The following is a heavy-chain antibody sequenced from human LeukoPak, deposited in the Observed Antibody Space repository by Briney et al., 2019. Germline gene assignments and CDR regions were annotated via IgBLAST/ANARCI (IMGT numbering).Heavy chain of an antibody. CDR3: ARAGFDAFDI. J-gene: IGHJ3*02. D-gene: IGHD3-10*01. Sequence: PGGSLRLSCAASGITFSSYSMNWVRQAPGKGLEWVSSINSNSNYIYYADSVKGRFTISRDNAKNSLFLQLDSLRAEDTAVYYCARAGFDAFDIWGQGTMVTVSS. CDR1: GITFSSYS. V-gene: IGHV3-21*01. CDR2: INSNSNYI.